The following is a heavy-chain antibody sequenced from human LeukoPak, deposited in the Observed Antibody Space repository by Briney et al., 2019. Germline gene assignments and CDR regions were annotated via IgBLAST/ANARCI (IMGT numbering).Heavy chain of an antibody. J-gene: IGHJ5*02. D-gene: IGHD2-21*02. V-gene: IGHV1-69*04. CDR1: GGTFSSYA. Sequence: SVKVSCKASGGTFSSYAISWVRQAPGQGLEWMGRIIPILGIANYAQKFQGRVTITADKSASTAYMELSSLRSEDTAVYYCARDIVVVTATINWFDPWGQGTLVTVSS. CDR3: ARDIVVVTATINWFDP. CDR2: IIPILGIA.